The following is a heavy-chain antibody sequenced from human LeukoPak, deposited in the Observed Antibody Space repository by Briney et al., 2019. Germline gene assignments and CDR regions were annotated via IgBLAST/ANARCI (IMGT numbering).Heavy chain of an antibody. Sequence: ASVKVSCKASGYTFTGYYMHWVRQAPGQGLEWMGWINPNSGGTNYAQKFQGWVTMTRDTSISTAYMELSRLRSDDTAVYYCARGDNSGWYGWYYYYGMDVWGQGTTVTVSS. CDR1: GYTFTGYY. J-gene: IGHJ6*02. D-gene: IGHD6-19*01. CDR2: INPNSGGT. V-gene: IGHV1-2*04. CDR3: ARGDNSGWYGWYYYYGMDV.